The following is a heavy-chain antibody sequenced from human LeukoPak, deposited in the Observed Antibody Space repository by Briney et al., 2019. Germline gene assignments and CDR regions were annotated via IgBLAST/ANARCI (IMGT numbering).Heavy chain of an antibody. CDR2: ISAYNGNT. D-gene: IGHD4-17*01. V-gene: IGHV1-18*04. J-gene: IGHJ4*02. CDR3: ARDDDFDYGDYMGGDY. CDR1: GYTFTSYG. Sequence: ASVKVSCKASGYTFTSYGISWVRQAPGQGLEWMGWISAYNGNTNYAQKLQGRVTMTTDTSTSTAYMELRSLRSDDTAVYYCARDDDFDYGDYMGGDYWGQGTLVTVSS.